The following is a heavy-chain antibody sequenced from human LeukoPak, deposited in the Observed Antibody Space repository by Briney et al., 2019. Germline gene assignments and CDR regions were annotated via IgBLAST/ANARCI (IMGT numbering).Heavy chain of an antibody. D-gene: IGHD4-17*01. Sequence: SETLSLSCAVYGGSFSGYYWSWIRQPPGKGLEWIGEINHSGSTNYNPSLKSRVTISVDTSKNQFSLKLSSVTAADTAVYYCARHDDNGRPFDIWGQGTMVTVSS. J-gene: IGHJ3*02. V-gene: IGHV4-34*01. CDR1: GGSFSGYY. CDR3: ARHDDNGRPFDI. CDR2: INHSGST.